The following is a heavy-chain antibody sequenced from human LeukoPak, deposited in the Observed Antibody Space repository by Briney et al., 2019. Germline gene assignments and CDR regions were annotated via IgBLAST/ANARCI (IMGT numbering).Heavy chain of an antibody. CDR3: AGCSSGWSPYYYYMDV. CDR2: IYHSGST. J-gene: IGHJ6*03. D-gene: IGHD6-19*01. Sequence: SETLSLTCAVSGYSISSGYYWGWIRQPPGKGLEWIGSIYHSGSTYYNPTLKSRVTISVDTSKNQFSLKLSSVTAADTAVYYCAGCSSGWSPYYYYMDVWGKGTTVTVPS. V-gene: IGHV4-38-2*01. CDR1: GYSISSGYY.